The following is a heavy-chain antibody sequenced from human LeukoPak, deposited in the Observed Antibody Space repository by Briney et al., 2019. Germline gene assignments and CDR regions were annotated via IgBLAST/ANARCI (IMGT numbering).Heavy chain of an antibody. V-gene: IGHV4-59*06. CDR1: GGSISSYY. CDR2: IYYSGST. D-gene: IGHD5-12*01. CDR3: ARTAHSGYSFGNLDY. J-gene: IGHJ4*02. Sequence: SETLSLTCTVSGGSISSYYWSWIRQHPGKGLEWIGYIYYSGSTYYNPSLKSRITISVDTSKNQFSLKLRSVTATDTAVYYCARTAHSGYSFGNLDYWGQGTLVTVSS.